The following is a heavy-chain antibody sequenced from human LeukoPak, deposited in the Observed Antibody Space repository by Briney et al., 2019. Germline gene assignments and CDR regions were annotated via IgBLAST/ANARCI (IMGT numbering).Heavy chain of an antibody. J-gene: IGHJ4*02. CDR2: IAYDGSKK. CDR3: ARDDSDVGIVATISREGDYFDY. D-gene: IGHD5-12*01. CDR1: GFTFSSYA. V-gene: IGHV3-30-3*01. Sequence: GRSLRLSCAASGFTFSSYAMHWVRQAPGKGLEWVAVIAYDGSKKYYADSVKGRFTISRDNSKYTLYLQMNSLRAEDTAVYYCARDDSDVGIVATISREGDYFDYWGQGTLVTVSS.